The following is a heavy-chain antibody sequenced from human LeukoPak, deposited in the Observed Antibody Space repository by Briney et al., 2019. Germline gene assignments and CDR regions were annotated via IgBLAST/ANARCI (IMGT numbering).Heavy chain of an antibody. D-gene: IGHD1-1*01. V-gene: IGHV4-34*01. CDR2: INHSGNT. Sequence: ETSETLSLTCAVYGGSFSGYYWSWIRQPPGKGLEWIGEINHSGNTNYNPSLKSRVTISVDTSKNQFSLKLSSVTAADTAVYYCARDRLQLQSWGQGTLVTVSS. CDR3: ARDRLQLQS. J-gene: IGHJ5*02. CDR1: GGSFSGYY.